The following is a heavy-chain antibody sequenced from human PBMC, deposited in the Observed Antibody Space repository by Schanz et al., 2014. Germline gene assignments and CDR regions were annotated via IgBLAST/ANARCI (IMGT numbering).Heavy chain of an antibody. CDR3: AKELYSGSHYGWFDP. D-gene: IGHD1-26*01. Sequence: EVQLLESGGGLVQPGGSLRLSCAASKFTFSNYAMSWVRQAPGKGLEWVSSISGSGGGTYYTDSVKGRFTISRDNSNHTLYLQMNSLRADDTAVYYCAKELYSGSHYGWFDPWGQGTLVTVSS. CDR1: KFTFSNYA. J-gene: IGHJ5*02. V-gene: IGHV3-23*01. CDR2: ISGSGGGT.